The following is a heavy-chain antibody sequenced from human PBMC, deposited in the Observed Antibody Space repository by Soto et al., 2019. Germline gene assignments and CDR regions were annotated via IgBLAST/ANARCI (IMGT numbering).Heavy chain of an antibody. CDR2: INHSGST. J-gene: IGHJ4*02. CDR1: GGSFSGYY. Sequence: PSETLSLTCAVYGGSFSGYYWSWIRQPPGKGLEWIGEINHSGSTNYNPSLKSRVTISVDTSKNQFSLKLSSVTAADTAVYYCARHVMRAGVVVAATVFDYWGQGTLVTVSS. V-gene: IGHV4-34*01. D-gene: IGHD2-15*01. CDR3: ARHVMRAGVVVAATVFDY.